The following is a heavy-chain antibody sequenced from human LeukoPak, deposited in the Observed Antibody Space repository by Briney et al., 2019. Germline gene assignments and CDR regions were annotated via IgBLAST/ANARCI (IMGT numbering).Heavy chain of an antibody. V-gene: IGHV4-61*02. J-gene: IGHJ4*02. CDR1: GGSISIGSYY. CDR2: IYTSGST. CDR3: ARDSSSWAGSDY. D-gene: IGHD6-13*01. Sequence: PSETLSLTCTDSGGSISIGSYYRSWIRQPAGKGLEWIGRIYTSGSTNSNPSLKSRVTISVDPSKNQFSLKLSSVTAADTAVYYCARDSSSWAGSDYWGQGTLVTVSS.